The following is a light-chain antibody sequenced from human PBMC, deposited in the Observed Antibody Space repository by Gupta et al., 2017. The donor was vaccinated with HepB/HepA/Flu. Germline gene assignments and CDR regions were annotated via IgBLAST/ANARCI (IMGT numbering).Light chain of an antibody. CDR1: SSDVGAYNY. J-gene: IGLJ2*01. V-gene: IGLV2-14*03. CDR2: DVN. CDR3: NSYTTTSTLV. Sequence: SALTQPASVSGSPCQSITISCTGTSSDVGAYNYVSWYQQHPGKAPKLMLYDVNKRPSGVSYRFSGSKSGNTASLSISGLQGEDEADYYCNSYTTTSTLVFGGGTKLTVL.